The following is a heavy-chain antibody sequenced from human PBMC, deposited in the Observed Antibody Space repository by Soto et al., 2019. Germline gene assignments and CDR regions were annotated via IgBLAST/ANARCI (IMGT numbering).Heavy chain of an antibody. Sequence: GGSLRLSCAASGFTFSNAWMSWVRQAPGKGLEWVGRIKSKTDGGTTDYAAPVKGRFTISRDDSKNTLYLQMNSLKTEDTAVYYCTTAPERYFAWFGFRGRLPNWFDPWGQGTLVTVSS. V-gene: IGHV3-15*01. CDR1: GFTFSNAW. CDR3: TTAPERYFAWFGFRGRLPNWFDP. D-gene: IGHD3-9*01. J-gene: IGHJ5*02. CDR2: IKSKTDGGTT.